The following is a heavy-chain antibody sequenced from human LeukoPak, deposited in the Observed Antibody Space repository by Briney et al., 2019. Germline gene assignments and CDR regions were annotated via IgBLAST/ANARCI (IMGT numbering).Heavy chain of an antibody. D-gene: IGHD4-11*01. CDR3: ARVYSSYYFDY. Sequence: QPGRSLRLSCAASGFTFSSYGMHWVRQAPGKGLEWVTFISYDGTDKYYADSVKGRFTISRDKSKNTLYLQMNSLRADDTAIYYCARVYSSYYFDYWGQGTLVTVSS. J-gene: IGHJ4*02. CDR2: ISYDGTDK. V-gene: IGHV3-30*19. CDR1: GFTFSSYG.